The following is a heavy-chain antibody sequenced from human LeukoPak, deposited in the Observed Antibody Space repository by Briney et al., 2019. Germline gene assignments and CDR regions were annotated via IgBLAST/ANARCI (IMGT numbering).Heavy chain of an antibody. V-gene: IGHV4-34*01. Sequence: PSETLSLTCAVYGVSFSGYYWSWIRQPPGKGLEWIGEINHSGSTNYNPSLKSRVTISVDTSKNQFSLKLSSVTAADTAVYYCERLQSRGIAVAGKVDYWGQGTLVTVSS. CDR3: ERLQSRGIAVAGKVDY. CDR2: INHSGST. D-gene: IGHD6-19*01. J-gene: IGHJ4*02. CDR1: GVSFSGYY.